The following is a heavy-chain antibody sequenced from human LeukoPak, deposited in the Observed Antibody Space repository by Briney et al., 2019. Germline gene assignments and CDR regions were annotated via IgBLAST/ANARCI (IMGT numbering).Heavy chain of an antibody. J-gene: IGHJ4*02. V-gene: IGHV4-34*01. CDR1: GGSFSGYY. Sequence: PSETLSLTCAVYGGSFSGYYWSWIRQPPGKGLEWIGEINHSGSTNYNPSLKSRVTISVDTSKNQFSLKLSSVTAADTAVYYCARVPRRAAAGTLGGDYWGQGTLVTVPS. D-gene: IGHD6-13*01. CDR3: ARVPRRAAAGTLGGDY. CDR2: INHSGST.